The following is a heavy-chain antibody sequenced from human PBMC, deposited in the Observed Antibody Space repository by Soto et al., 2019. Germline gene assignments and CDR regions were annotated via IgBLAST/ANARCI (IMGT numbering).Heavy chain of an antibody. CDR3: AKVRRAYCSSTSCYFDY. J-gene: IGHJ4*02. D-gene: IGHD2-2*01. CDR2: ISYDGSNK. Sequence: QVQLVESGGGVVQPGRSLRLSCAASGFTFSSYGMHWVRQAPGKGLEWVAVISYDGSNKYYADSVKGRFTISRDNSKNTLYLQMNSLRAEDTAMYYCAKVRRAYCSSTSCYFDYWGQGTLVTVSS. CDR1: GFTFSSYG. V-gene: IGHV3-30*18.